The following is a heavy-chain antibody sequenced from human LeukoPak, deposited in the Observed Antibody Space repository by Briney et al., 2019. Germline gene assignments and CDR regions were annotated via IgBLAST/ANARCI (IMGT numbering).Heavy chain of an antibody. D-gene: IGHD3-22*01. CDR3: ARAFRYYYDSSGSHLYYFDY. V-gene: IGHV1-8*01. J-gene: IGHJ4*02. CDR1: GYTFTSYD. CDR2: MNPNSGNT. Sequence: ASVKVSCKASGYTFTSYDINWVRQATGQGLEWMGWMNPNSGNTGYAQKFQGRVTMTRNTSISTAYMELSSLRSEDTAVYYCARAFRYYYDSSGSHLYYFDYWGQGTLVTVSS.